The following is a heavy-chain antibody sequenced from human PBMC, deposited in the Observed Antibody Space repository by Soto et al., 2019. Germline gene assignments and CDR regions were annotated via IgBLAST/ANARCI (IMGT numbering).Heavy chain of an antibody. Sequence: RASVKVSCKASGYRFTGYGLHWVRQAPGQGLQWMGWINSKSGATNYAQKFQGRVTMTREMSTNTAYLELSGLRSDDTADDTAVYYCAKSNYFWDDYFQYGLDVWGQGTTVTVSS. J-gene: IGHJ6*02. CDR2: INSKSGAT. CDR1: GYRFTGYG. V-gene: IGHV1-2*02. CDR3: VYYCAKSNYFWDDYFQYGLDV. D-gene: IGHD3-16*01.